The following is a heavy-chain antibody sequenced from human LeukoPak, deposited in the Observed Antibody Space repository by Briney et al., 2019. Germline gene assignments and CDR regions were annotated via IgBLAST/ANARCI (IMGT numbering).Heavy chain of an antibody. D-gene: IGHD6-19*01. J-gene: IGHJ6*03. CDR2: ISSSSRNI. Sequence: GGSLRLSCAASGFTFSSYSMNWVRQAPGKGLEWVSYISSSSRNIYYAGSVKGRFTISRDNAKNSLYLQMNSLRAEDTAVYYCARDQVPIAVAGSGGPMDVWGKGTTVTVSS. CDR1: GFTFSSYS. V-gene: IGHV3-48*01. CDR3: ARDQVPIAVAGSGGPMDV.